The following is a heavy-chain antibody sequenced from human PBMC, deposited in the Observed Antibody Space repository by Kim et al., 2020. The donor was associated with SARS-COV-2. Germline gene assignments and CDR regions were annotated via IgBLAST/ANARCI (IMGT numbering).Heavy chain of an antibody. CDR3: AKDFGLLPLYAFDI. D-gene: IGHD1-26*01. J-gene: IGHJ3*02. V-gene: IGHV3-23*01. Sequence: ADSGQGRFTISRDNSKNTLYLQMNSLRAEDTAVYYCAKDFGLLPLYAFDIWGQGTMVTVSS.